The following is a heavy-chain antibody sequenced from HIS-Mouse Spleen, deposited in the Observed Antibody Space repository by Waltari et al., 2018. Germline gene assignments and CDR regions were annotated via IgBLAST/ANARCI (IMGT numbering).Heavy chain of an antibody. D-gene: IGHD4-17*01. CDR1: GGSIRSSSYY. J-gene: IGHJ4*02. V-gene: IGHV4-39*01. CDR3: ARLDATTDFDY. CDR2: IYYSGST. Sequence: QLQLQESGPGLVKPSETLSLTCTVSGGSIRSSSYYWGWIRQPPGKGLEWIGSIYYSGSTYYNPSLKSRVTISVDTSKNQFSLKLSSVTAADTAVYYCARLDATTDFDYWGQGTLVTVSS.